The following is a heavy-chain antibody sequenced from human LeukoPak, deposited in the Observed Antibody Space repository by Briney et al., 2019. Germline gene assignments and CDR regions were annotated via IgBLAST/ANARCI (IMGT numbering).Heavy chain of an antibody. Sequence: GGSLRLSCAASGFTFSSHAMSWVRQAPGKGLEWVSAISGSGGSTYSADSVKGRFTISRDNSKSTLYLQMNSLRAEDTAVYYCAKHSGPSGYSSGYYFDYWGQGTLVTVSS. V-gene: IGHV3-23*01. J-gene: IGHJ4*02. CDR1: GFTFSSHA. CDR2: ISGSGGST. D-gene: IGHD5-18*01. CDR3: AKHSGPSGYSSGYYFDY.